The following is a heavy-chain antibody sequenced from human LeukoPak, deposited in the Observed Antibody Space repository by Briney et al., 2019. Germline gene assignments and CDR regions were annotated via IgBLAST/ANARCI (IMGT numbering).Heavy chain of an antibody. CDR1: GFTFSSYS. V-gene: IGHV3-21*01. CDR3: ARVSYDILTGYHHYGMDV. Sequence: GGSLRLSCAASGFTFSSYSMNWVRQAPGKGLEWVSSISSSSSYIYYADSVKGRFTISRDNAKNSLCLQMNSLRAEDTAVYYCARVSYDILTGYHHYGMDVWGQGTTVTVSS. D-gene: IGHD3-9*01. J-gene: IGHJ6*02. CDR2: ISSSSSYI.